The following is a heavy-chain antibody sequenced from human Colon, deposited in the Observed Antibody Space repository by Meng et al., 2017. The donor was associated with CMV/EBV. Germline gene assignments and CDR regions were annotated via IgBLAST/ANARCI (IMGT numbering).Heavy chain of an antibody. CDR1: GFTFSGSA. CDR3: TRFLDIGDLRGLDV. D-gene: IGHD4-17*01. J-gene: IGHJ6*02. V-gene: IGHV3-73*01. CDR2: IRSKANSYAT. Sequence: GGSLRLSCAVSGFTFSGSAVHWVRQASGKGLEWVGRIRSKANSYATAYAASVTGRFTVSGDNSKNTAYLQMNNLKTEDTAVYYCTRFLDIGDLRGLDVWGQGTTVTVSS.